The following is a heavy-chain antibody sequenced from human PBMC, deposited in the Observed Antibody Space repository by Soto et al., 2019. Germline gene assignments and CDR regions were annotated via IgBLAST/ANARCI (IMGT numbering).Heavy chain of an antibody. D-gene: IGHD6-13*01. CDR2: IYYSGST. V-gene: IGHV4-31*02. CDR3: ASTSIAAAGRGYHHYGMEV. CDR1: GGSISSGGYY. Sequence: TLSLTWTVSGGSISSGGYYWSWIRQHPGKGLEWIGYIYYSGSTYYNPSLKSRVTISVDTAKNQFSLKLSSVTAADTAVYYCASTSIAAAGRGYHHYGMEVWGQGTTVTVSS. J-gene: IGHJ6*02.